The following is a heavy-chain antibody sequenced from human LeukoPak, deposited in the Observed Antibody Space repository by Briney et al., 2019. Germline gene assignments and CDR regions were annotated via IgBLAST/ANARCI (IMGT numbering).Heavy chain of an antibody. CDR2: INPNSGGT. V-gene: IGHV1-2*02. CDR3: ARSPNNAWHNFDY. CDR1: GYTFTGYY. Sequence: ASVKVSCKASGYTFTGYYMHWVRQAPGQGLEWMGWINPNSGGTNYAQKFQGRVTMTRDTSISTAYMELSRLRSDDTAVYFCARSPNNAWHNFDYWGQGTLVTVSS. D-gene: IGHD1/OR15-1a*01. J-gene: IGHJ4*02.